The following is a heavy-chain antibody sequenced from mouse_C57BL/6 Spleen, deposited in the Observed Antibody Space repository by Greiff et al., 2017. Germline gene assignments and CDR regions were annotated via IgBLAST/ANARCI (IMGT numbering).Heavy chain of an antibody. Sequence: VQLQQSGAELVRPGASVTLSCKASGYTFTDYEMHWVKQTPVHGLEWIGAIDPETGGTAYNQKFKGKAILTADKSSRTAYMELRSLTSEDSAVYYCTRGIDYYGSRGDYWGQGTTLTVSS. CDR1: GYTFTDYE. CDR2: IDPETGGT. V-gene: IGHV1-15*01. J-gene: IGHJ2*01. D-gene: IGHD1-1*01. CDR3: TRGIDYYGSRGDY.